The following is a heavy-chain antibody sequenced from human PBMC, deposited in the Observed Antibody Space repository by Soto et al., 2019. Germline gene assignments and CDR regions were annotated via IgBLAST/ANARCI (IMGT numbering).Heavy chain of an antibody. CDR3: AADRYFAKSYYYGMDV. J-gene: IGHJ6*02. Sequence: SVKVSCKASGFTFTSSAMQWVRQARGQRLEWIGWIVVGSGNTNYAQKFQERVTITRDMSTSTAYMELSSLRSEDTAVYYCAADRYFAKSYYYGMDVWGQGTTVTVSS. CDR1: GFTFTSSA. D-gene: IGHD3-9*01. CDR2: IVVGSGNT. V-gene: IGHV1-58*02.